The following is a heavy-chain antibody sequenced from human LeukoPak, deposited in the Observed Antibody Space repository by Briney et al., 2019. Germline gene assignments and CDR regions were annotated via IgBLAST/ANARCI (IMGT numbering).Heavy chain of an antibody. V-gene: IGHV3-23*01. CDR2: ISTSGGST. CDR3: ARAWELLYPFDY. CDR1: GFTVSSNY. Sequence: PGGSLRLSCAASGFTVSSNYMSWVRQAPGKGLEWVSVISTSGGSTYYADSVKGRFTISRDNSKNTLYLQMNSLRAEDTAVYYCARAWELLYPFDYWGQGTLVTVSS. J-gene: IGHJ4*02. D-gene: IGHD1-26*01.